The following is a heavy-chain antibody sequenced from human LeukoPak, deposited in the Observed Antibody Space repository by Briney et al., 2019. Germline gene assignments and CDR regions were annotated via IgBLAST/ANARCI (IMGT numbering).Heavy chain of an antibody. V-gene: IGHV4-34*01. D-gene: IGHD2-2*01. CDR1: GGSFSGYY. CDR2: INHSGST. J-gene: IGHJ6*02. CDR3: ARGSYCSSPTCREFYYYYGMDV. Sequence: SETLSLTCAVYGGSFSGYYWSWLRQPPGKGLEWIGEINHSGSTNYNPSLKSRVTISVDTSKNQFSLKLSSVTAADTAVYYCARGSYCSSPTCREFYYYYGMDVWGQGTTVTVSS.